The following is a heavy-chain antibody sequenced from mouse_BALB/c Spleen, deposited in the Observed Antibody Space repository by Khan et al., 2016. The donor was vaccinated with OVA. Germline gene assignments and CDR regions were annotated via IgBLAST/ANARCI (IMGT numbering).Heavy chain of an antibody. J-gene: IGHJ4*01. CDR2: ISNSGST. D-gene: IGHD4-1*01. CDR1: GYSIPRDYA. V-gene: IGHV3-2*02. Sequence: EVQLQESGPGLVKPSQSLSLTCTVTGYSIPRDYAWTWIRQFPGNKLEWMGYISNSGSTPYNPSLKSRISITRDTSKNRFFLQLNSVTTEDTATYYCSSELGRYYAMDDWGQGTSVTVSA. CDR3: SSELGRYYAMDD.